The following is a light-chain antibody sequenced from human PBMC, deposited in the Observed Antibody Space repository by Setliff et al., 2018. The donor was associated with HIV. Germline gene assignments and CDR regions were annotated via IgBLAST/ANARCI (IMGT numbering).Light chain of an antibody. CDR1: SSDVGSYNL. CDR3: CSYAGSSTYV. Sequence: QSVLTQPASVSGSPGQSITISCTGTSSDVGSYNLVSWYQQHPGKAPKLMIYEVNKRPSGVSYRFSGSKSGNTASLTISGLQAEDEADYYCCSYAGSSTYVFGTGTKV. V-gene: IGLV2-23*02. CDR2: EVN. J-gene: IGLJ1*01.